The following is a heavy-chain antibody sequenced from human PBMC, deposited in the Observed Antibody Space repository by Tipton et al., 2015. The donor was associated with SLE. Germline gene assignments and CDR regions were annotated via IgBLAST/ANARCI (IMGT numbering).Heavy chain of an antibody. V-gene: IGHV4-34*01. D-gene: IGHD4-11*01. CDR3: ARQRLQQGGDYYDF. CDR2: INHSGST. J-gene: IGHJ4*02. Sequence: TLSLTCAVYGGSFSAYYWSWIRQPPGKGLEWIGEINHSGSTTYNPSLKSRVTMSIHTSKNQFSLKLSSVTAADTAVYYCARQRLQQGGDYYDFWGQGTLVTVSS. CDR1: GGSFSAYY.